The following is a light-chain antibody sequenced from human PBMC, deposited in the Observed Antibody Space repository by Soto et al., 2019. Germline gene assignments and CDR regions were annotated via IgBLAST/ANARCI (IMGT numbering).Light chain of an antibody. J-gene: IGLJ2*01. V-gene: IGLV7-46*01. CDR1: TGAVTSGHY. Sequence: QAVVTQEPSLTVSPGGTVTLTGGSSTGAVTSGHYPYWFQQKPCQAPRTLIYDTSNKHSWTPARFSGSLLVGKAALTLSGAQPEDEAEYYCLLSYSGARVFGGGTKLTVL. CDR2: DTS. CDR3: LLSYSGARV.